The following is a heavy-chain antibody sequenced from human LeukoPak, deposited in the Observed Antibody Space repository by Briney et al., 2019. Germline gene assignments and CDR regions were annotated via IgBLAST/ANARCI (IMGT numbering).Heavy chain of an antibody. CDR2: IYPGDSDT. D-gene: IGHD6-6*01. V-gene: IGHV5-51*01. CDR1: GYSFTNYW. CDR3: ARSPYSSSAWFDP. Sequence: GESLKISCKGSGYSFTNYWIGWVRQMPGKGLEWMGIIYPGDSDTRYSPSFQGQVTISADKSISTAYLQWSSLKASDTAMYYCARSPYSSSAWFDPCGQGTLVTASS. J-gene: IGHJ5*02.